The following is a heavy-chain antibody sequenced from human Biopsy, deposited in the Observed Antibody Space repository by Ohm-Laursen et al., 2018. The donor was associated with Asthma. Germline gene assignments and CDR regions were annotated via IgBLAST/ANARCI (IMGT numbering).Heavy chain of an antibody. D-gene: IGHD5-18*01. CDR1: GASITNSPSY. CDR3: ARNLPGYTYGPFED. V-gene: IGHV4-31*01. J-gene: IGHJ4*02. Sequence: SQTLSLTCTVSGASITNSPSYWSWLRLLPGKGLEWIGCIYYSGETFFNPSLKNPLFMSLDSSKNQFSLKMTSVTVADTAVYFCARNLPGYTYGPFEDWGQGTLVTVSS. CDR2: IYYSGET.